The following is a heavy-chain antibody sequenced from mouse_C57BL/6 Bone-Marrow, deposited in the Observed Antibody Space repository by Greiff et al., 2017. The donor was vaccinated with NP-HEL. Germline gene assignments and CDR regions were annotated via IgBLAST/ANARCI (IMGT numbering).Heavy chain of an antibody. D-gene: IGHD2-4*01. J-gene: IGHJ3*01. CDR2: IYPRSGNT. CDR3: ARLFRLRGAY. Sequence: QVQLQQSGAELARPGASVKLSCKASGYTFTSYGISWVKQRTGQGLEWIGEIYPRSGNTYYNEKFKGKATLTADKSSSTAYMELRSLTSEDSAVYFCARLFRLRGAYWGQGTLVTVSA. V-gene: IGHV1-81*01. CDR1: GYTFTSYG.